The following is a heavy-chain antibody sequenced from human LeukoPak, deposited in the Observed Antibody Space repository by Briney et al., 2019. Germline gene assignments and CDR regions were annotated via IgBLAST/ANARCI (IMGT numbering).Heavy chain of an antibody. CDR2: INTDGTGT. D-gene: IGHD3-3*01. J-gene: IGHJ4*02. CDR3: ARHSTSIFGVVTDDC. CDR1: GFTFSHYR. Sequence: PGGSLRLSCAASGFTFSHYRMHWVPQAPGKGLVWVSRINTDGTGTSYAHSVRGRFTISRDNAKKTLYLQMNSLRVEDTAVYYCARHSTSIFGVVTDDCWGQGTLVTVSS. V-gene: IGHV3-74*01.